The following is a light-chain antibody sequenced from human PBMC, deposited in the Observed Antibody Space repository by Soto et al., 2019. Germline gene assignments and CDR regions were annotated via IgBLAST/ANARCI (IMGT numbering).Light chain of an antibody. J-gene: IGKJ1*01. CDR2: GAS. Sequence: EIVLTQSPGTLSLSPGERATLSCRASQSVSSSYLAWYQQKPGQAPRLLIYGASSRATGIPDRFSGSGSGTDFPLTISRLEPEDFAVYYCQQYGISPWTFGPGTKVEIK. V-gene: IGKV3-20*01. CDR3: QQYGISPWT. CDR1: QSVSSSY.